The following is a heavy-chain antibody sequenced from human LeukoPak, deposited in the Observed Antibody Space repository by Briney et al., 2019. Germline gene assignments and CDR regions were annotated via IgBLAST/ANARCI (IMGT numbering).Heavy chain of an antibody. Sequence: SETLSLTCAVSGGSISSGGYSWSWIRQPPGKGLEWIGYIYHSGSTYYNPSLKSRVTISVDRSKNQFSLKLSSVTAADTAVYYCARDYCSSTTCYDSYYYGMDVWGQGTTVTVSS. CDR3: ARDYCSSTTCYDSYYYGMDV. D-gene: IGHD2-2*01. V-gene: IGHV4-30-2*01. J-gene: IGHJ6*02. CDR2: IYHSGST. CDR1: GGSISSGGYS.